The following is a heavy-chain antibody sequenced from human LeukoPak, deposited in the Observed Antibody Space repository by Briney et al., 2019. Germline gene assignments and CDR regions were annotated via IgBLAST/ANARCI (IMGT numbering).Heavy chain of an antibody. J-gene: IGHJ3*02. V-gene: IGHV4-38-2*02. Sequence: SETLSLTCTVSGYSISSGYYWGWIRQPPGKGLEWIGSIYHSGSTYYNPSLKSRVTISVDTSKNQFSLKLRSVTAADTAVYYCARDGAYGSGSYYINDAFDIWGQGTMVTVSS. D-gene: IGHD3-10*01. CDR1: GYSISSGYY. CDR3: ARDGAYGSGSYYINDAFDI. CDR2: IYHSGST.